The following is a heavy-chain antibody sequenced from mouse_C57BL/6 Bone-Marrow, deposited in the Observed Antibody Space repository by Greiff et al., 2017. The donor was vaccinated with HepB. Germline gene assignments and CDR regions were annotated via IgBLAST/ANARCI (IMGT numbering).Heavy chain of an antibody. CDR2: IRNKANGYTT. J-gene: IGHJ3*01. V-gene: IGHV7-3*01. Sequence: EVQGVESGGGLVQPGGSLSLSCAASGFTFTDYYMSWVRQPPGKALEWLGFIRNKANGYTTEYSASVKGRFTISRDNSQSILYLQMNALRAEDSATYYCARRDGYYAFVAYWGQGTLVTVSA. D-gene: IGHD2-3*01. CDR3: ARRDGYYAFVAY. CDR1: GFTFTDYY.